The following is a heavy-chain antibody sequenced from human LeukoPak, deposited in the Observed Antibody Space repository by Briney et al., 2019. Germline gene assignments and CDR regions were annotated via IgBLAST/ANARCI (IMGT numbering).Heavy chain of an antibody. CDR1: GFTFSSYE. Sequence: QPGGSLRLSCAASGFTFSSYEMNWVRQAPGKGLEWVSYISSSGSTIYYADSVMGRFTISRDNAKNSLYLQMNSLRAEDTAVYYCAELGITMIGGVWGKGTTVTISS. CDR2: ISSSGSTI. J-gene: IGHJ6*04. D-gene: IGHD3-10*02. CDR3: AELGITMIGGV. V-gene: IGHV3-48*03.